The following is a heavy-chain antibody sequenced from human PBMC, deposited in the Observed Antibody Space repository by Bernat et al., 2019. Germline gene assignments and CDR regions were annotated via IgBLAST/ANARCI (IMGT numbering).Heavy chain of an antibody. CDR3: AKGATSSYYYFDY. CDR2: ITGSGGST. Sequence: EVQLLESGGGLVQPGGSLRLSCAASGFTFSTYGMTWVHQAPGKGLEWVSVITGSGGSTYYADSVKGRFTISRDNSKNTLYLQMNSLRADDTAVYYCAKGATSSYYYFDYWGQGTLVTVSS. V-gene: IGHV3-23*01. D-gene: IGHD6-6*01. J-gene: IGHJ4*02. CDR1: GFTFSTYG.